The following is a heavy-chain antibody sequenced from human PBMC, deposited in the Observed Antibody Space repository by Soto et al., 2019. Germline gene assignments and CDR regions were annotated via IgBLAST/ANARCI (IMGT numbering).Heavy chain of an antibody. D-gene: IGHD1-26*01. Sequence: SETLSLTCTVSGGSISSSSYYWGWIRQPPGKGLKWIGSIYYSGSTYNNPSLKSRVTISVDTSKNQFSLKLSSVTAADTAVYYCAAVQGGGATFHFWGQGTLVTVSS. CDR1: GGSISSSSYY. V-gene: IGHV4-39*01. J-gene: IGHJ4*02. CDR3: AAVQGGGATFHF. CDR2: IYYSGST.